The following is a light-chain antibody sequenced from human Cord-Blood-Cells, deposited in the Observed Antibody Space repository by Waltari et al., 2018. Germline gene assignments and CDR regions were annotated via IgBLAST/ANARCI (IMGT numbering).Light chain of an antibody. J-gene: IGLJ1*01. Sequence: QSALTQPPSASGSTGQSVTISCTGTSSDVGGYNYVSWYQQHPGKAPTLMIYEVSKRPSGVPDRFSGSKSGNTASLTVSGLQAEDEADYYCSSYAGSNNYVFGTGTKVTVL. CDR2: EVS. V-gene: IGLV2-8*01. CDR1: SSDVGGYNY. CDR3: SSYAGSNNYV.